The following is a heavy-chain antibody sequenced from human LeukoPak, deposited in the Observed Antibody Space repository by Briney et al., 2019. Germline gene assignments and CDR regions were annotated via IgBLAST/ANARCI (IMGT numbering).Heavy chain of an antibody. CDR2: ISGSGGGT. CDR3: ARESNGGDSYYFDA. D-gene: IGHD2-21*02. J-gene: IGHJ4*02. V-gene: IGHV3-23*01. CDR1: EFSFSSYA. Sequence: AGGSLRLSCAASEFSFSSYAMSWVRQAPGQGLEWVSAISGSGGGTYYADSVKGRFTISRHNSKNTVYLQMNSLRPEDTAVYYCARESNGGDSYYFDAWGQGTLVTVSS.